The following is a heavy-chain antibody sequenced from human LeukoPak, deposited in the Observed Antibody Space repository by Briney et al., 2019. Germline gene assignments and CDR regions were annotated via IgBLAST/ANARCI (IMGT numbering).Heavy chain of an antibody. V-gene: IGHV4-31*02. Sequence: LRLSCAASGFTFSSYAMSWIRQHPGKGLEWIGYIYYSGSTYYNPSLKSRVTISVDTSKNQFSLKLSSVTAADTAVYYCAREAPTGDHDYWGQGTLVTVSS. CDR2: IYYSGST. CDR3: AREAPTGDHDY. CDR1: GFTFSSYA. D-gene: IGHD7-27*01. J-gene: IGHJ4*02.